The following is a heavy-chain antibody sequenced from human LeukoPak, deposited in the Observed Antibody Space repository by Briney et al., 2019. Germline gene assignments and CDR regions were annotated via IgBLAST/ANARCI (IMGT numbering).Heavy chain of an antibody. D-gene: IGHD4-11*01. Sequence: PSETLSLTCAVSGGSLSSGGSSWSWNGQPPGKVLVWIGYIYHSGSTYYNPSLKSRVTISVDRSKNQFSLKLSSVTAADTAVYYCARGDYTKNWFDPWGQGTLVTVSS. V-gene: IGHV4-30-2*01. CDR2: IYHSGST. CDR3: ARGDYTKNWFDP. CDR1: GGSLSSGGSS. J-gene: IGHJ5*02.